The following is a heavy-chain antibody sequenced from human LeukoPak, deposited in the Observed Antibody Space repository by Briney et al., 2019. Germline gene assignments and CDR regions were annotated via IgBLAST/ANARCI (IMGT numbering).Heavy chain of an antibody. J-gene: IGHJ5*02. V-gene: IGHV4-61*02. CDR2: IYTSGST. CDR1: GGSISSGSYY. Sequence: PSQTLSLTCTVSGGSISSGSYYWSWIRQPAGKGLEWIGRIYTSGSTNYNPSLKSRVTISVDTSKNQFSLKLSSVTAADTAVYYCARAGGRSWFDPWGPGTLVTVSS. CDR3: ARAGGRSWFDP.